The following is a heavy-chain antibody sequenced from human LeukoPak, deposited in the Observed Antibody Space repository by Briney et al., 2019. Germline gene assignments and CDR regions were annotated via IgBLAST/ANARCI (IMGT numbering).Heavy chain of an antibody. V-gene: IGHV3-15*01. D-gene: IGHD3-22*01. Sequence: GGSLRLSCAASGLTFSNAWMLWVRQAPGKRMEWVGRIKRKSDGGTTDYAAPVKGRFTISRDDSKNTLYLQMNSLKSEDTAVYYCTTELDIRPNHYWGQGTLVTVSS. CDR1: GLTFSNAW. J-gene: IGHJ4*02. CDR2: IKRKSDGGTT. CDR3: TTELDIRPNHY.